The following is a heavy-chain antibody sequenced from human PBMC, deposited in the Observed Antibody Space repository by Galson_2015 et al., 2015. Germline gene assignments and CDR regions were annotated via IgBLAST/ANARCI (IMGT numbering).Heavy chain of an antibody. CDR1: GFTFSSYA. J-gene: IGHJ4*02. Sequence: SLRLSCAASGFTFSSYAMHWVRQAPGKGLEWVAVISYDGSNKYYADSVKGRFTISRDNSKNTLYLQMNSLRAEDTAVYYCARGLGRRSSGSGYWGQGTLVTVSS. CDR2: ISYDGSNK. CDR3: ARGLGRRSSGSGY. V-gene: IGHV3-30-3*01. D-gene: IGHD3-22*01.